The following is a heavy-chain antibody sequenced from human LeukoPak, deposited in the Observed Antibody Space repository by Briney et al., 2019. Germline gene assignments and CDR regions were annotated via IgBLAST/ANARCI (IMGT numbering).Heavy chain of an antibody. J-gene: IGHJ5*02. Sequence: WVRQAPGKGLEWVSLISGDGVSKYYADSVKGRSTISRDNSKNSLHLQMNSLRTEDTALYYCVKDSYDYSNPWGQGTLVTVSS. CDR3: VKDSYDYSNP. D-gene: IGHD4-11*01. V-gene: IGHV3-43*02. CDR2: ISGDGVSK.